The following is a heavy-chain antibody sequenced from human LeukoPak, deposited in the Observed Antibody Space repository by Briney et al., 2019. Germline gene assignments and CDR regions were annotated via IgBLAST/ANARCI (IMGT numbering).Heavy chain of an antibody. CDR1: GYTFTSYY. CDR3: ARGYSSSFGGTVDWFDP. D-gene: IGHD6-6*01. J-gene: IGHJ5*02. CDR2: INPSGGST. Sequence: ASVKVSCKASGYTFTSYYMHWVRQAPGQGLEWMGIINPSGGSTSYAQKFQGRVTMTRDMSTSTVYMELSSLRSEDTAVYYCARGYSSSFGGTVDWFDPWGQGTLVTVSS. V-gene: IGHV1-46*01.